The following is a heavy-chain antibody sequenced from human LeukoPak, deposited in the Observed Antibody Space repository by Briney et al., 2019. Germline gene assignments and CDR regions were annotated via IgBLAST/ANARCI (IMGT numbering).Heavy chain of an antibody. Sequence: SETLSLTCTVSAYSISSGYFWGWIRQPPGKGLEWIGSIYSSGSTYYNPSLKSRVTISVDTSKNQFSLKLSSVTAADTAVYYCARLTKGLLDAFDIWGQGTMVTVSS. CDR1: AYSISSGYF. V-gene: IGHV4-38-2*02. J-gene: IGHJ3*02. D-gene: IGHD3-9*01. CDR2: IYSSGST. CDR3: ARLTKGLLDAFDI.